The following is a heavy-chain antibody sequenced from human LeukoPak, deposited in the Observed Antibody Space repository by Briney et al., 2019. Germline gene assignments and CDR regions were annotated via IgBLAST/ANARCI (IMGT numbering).Heavy chain of an antibody. Sequence: PGGSLRLSCAASGFTFSSHSMNWVRQAPGKGLEWVSSIASSSSHIYYTDSVKGRFTTSRDNGKNSLYLQMNSLRAEDTAVYYCARGSSADTAMGDYWGLGTLVTVSS. CDR3: ARGSSADTAMGDY. D-gene: IGHD5-18*01. J-gene: IGHJ4*02. CDR2: IASSSSHI. CDR1: GFTFSSHS. V-gene: IGHV3-21*01.